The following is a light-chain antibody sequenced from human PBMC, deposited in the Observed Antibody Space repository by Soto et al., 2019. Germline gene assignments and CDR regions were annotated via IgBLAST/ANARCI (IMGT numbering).Light chain of an antibody. CDR1: QSVSSY. Sequence: EIVLTQSPATLSLSPGERATLSCRASQSVSSYLAWYQQKPGQAPRLLIYDASNRATGIPARFSGSGSETDFTLTISRLEPADFAVYYCQPRSNWPLLTFGGGTKVEIK. CDR3: QPRSNWPLLT. V-gene: IGKV3-11*01. CDR2: DAS. J-gene: IGKJ4*01.